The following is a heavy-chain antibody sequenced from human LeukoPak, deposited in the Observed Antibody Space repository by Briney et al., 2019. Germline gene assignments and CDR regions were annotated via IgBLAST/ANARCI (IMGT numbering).Heavy chain of an antibody. D-gene: IGHD3-10*02. J-gene: IGHJ6*04. Sequence: PGGSLRLSCAASGFTFSSYSMNWVRQPPAKGLEWVSSINSSSSYIYYADSVRGRFIISRDNAKNSLYLQMNSVRAEDTAVYYCAELGITMIGGVWGKGTTVTISS. CDR1: GFTFSSYS. CDR2: INSSSSYI. CDR3: AELGITMIGGV. V-gene: IGHV3-21*01.